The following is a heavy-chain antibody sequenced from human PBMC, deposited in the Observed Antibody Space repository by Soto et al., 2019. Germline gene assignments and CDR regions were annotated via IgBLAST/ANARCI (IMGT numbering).Heavy chain of an antibody. V-gene: IGHV3-23*01. CDR2: ISGSGGST. CDR3: AKDLLPGTSYYYMDV. J-gene: IGHJ6*03. Sequence: PGGSLRLSCAASGFTFSSYAMSWVRQAPGKGLEWVSAISGSGGSTYYADSVKGRFTISRDNSKNTPYLQMNSLRAEDTAVYYCAKDLLPGTSYYYMDVRGKGTTVTVSS. CDR1: GFTFSSYA.